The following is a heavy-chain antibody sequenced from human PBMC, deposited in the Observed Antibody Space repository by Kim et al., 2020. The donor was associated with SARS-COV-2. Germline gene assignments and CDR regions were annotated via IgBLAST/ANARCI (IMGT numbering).Heavy chain of an antibody. CDR1: GGSFSGYY. V-gene: IGHV4-34*01. Sequence: SETLSLTCAVYGGSFSGYYWSWIRQPPGKGLEWIGEINHSGSTNYNPSLKSRVTISVDTSKNQFSLKLSSVTAADTAVYYCARAKLNSSSWYGAFDIWGQGTMVTVSS. CDR2: INHSGST. CDR3: ARAKLNSSSWYGAFDI. J-gene: IGHJ3*02. D-gene: IGHD6-13*01.